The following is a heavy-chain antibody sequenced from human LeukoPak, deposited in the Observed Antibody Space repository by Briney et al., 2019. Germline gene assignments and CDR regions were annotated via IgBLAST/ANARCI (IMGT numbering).Heavy chain of an antibody. V-gene: IGHV3-48*01. J-gene: IGHJ4*02. CDR1: GFTFSSYS. CDR3: ARGCNSGGGCYGFDN. Sequence: GGSLRLSCAASGFTFSSYSMNWVRQAPGKGLEWVSYISGSGSAIYADSVKGRFTMYRDNAKNSLYLQMNSLRAEDTAVYYCARGCNSGGGCYGFDNWGQGTLVTVSS. CDR2: ISGSGSAI. D-gene: IGHD2-15*01.